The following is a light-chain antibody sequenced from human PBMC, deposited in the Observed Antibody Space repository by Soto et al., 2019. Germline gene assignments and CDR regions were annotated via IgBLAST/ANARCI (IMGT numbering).Light chain of an antibody. J-gene: IGKJ2*01. V-gene: IGKV3D-15*01. CDR3: QQYNNWPPLYT. CDR2: GAS. CDR1: QSISTN. Sequence: EIVLTQSPATLSASPGERATLSCRASQSISTNLAWFPQKPGQAPRFLMYGASIRATGIPARFSGSVSGTEFTLTISSLQSGDFAVYYCQQYNNWPPLYTLGQGTKLECK.